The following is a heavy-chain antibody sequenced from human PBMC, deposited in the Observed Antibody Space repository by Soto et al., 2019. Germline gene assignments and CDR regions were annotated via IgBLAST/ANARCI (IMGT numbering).Heavy chain of an antibody. CDR1: GASIRSGGYY. CDR2: ISYSGTT. D-gene: IGHD3-10*01. CDR3: ARGPHQLLYS. J-gene: IGHJ4*02. V-gene: IGHV4-31*03. Sequence: NPSETLSLTCTVSGASIRSGGYYWSWIRQHPGKGLEWIGLISYSGTTYYNPSLKSRVTLSLATSQNQFSLRMTSVTAADTAVYYCARGPHQLLYSWGQGTLVTVSS.